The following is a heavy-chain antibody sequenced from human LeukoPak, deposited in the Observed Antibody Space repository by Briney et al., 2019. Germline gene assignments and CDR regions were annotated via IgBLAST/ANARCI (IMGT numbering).Heavy chain of an antibody. J-gene: IGHJ4*02. CDR1: GGSIRSGGYY. CDR3: ARVSGYGGDAYCDY. D-gene: IGHD4-23*01. V-gene: IGHV4-31*02. CDR2: IYYSGST. Sequence: SETLSLTCTVSGGSIRSGGYYWSWIRQRPGKGLEWLGYIYYSGSTFYNPSLKSRVTVSVDTSNNQFSLKLTSVTAADTAVYYCARVSGYGGDAYCDYWGQGTLVTVSP.